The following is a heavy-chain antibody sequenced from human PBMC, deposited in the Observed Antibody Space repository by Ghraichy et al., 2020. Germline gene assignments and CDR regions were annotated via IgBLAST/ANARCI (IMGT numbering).Heavy chain of an antibody. CDR1: GFTFNDYA. D-gene: IGHD4-17*01. Sequence: GGSLRLSCAASGFTFNDYAMYWVRQAPGKGLKWVSGISWNSGSIGYADSVKGRFIISRDNAKNSLYLQMNSLRAEDTALYYCARDTNGDYGDYYYHYGMDVWGQGTTVTFSS. V-gene: IGHV3-9*01. CDR2: ISWNSGSI. J-gene: IGHJ6*02. CDR3: ARDTNGDYGDYYYHYGMDV.